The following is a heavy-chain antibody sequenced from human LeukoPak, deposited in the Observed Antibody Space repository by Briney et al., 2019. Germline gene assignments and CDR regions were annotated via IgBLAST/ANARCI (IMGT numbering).Heavy chain of an antibody. D-gene: IGHD3-16*01. J-gene: IGHJ6*03. Sequence: PSETLSLTCTVSGGSISSSSYYWGWIRQPPGKGLEWIGSIYYSGSTYYNPSLKSRVTISVNTSKNQFSLNLSSVTAADTAVYYCARVGEGGGYYYYYYMDVWAKGTTVTVSS. V-gene: IGHV4-39*07. CDR3: ARVGEGGGYYYYYYMDV. CDR1: GGSISSSSYY. CDR2: IYYSGST.